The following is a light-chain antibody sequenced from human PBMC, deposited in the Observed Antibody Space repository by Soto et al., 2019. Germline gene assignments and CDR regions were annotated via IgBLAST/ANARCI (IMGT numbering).Light chain of an antibody. CDR1: QSVSSTY. V-gene: IGKV3-20*01. J-gene: IGKJ2*01. Sequence: EIVLTQSPGTLSLSPGERATLSCRASQSVSSTYLAWYQQKPGQAPRLLIYGVSSRATGIPDRFSGSGSGTDFTLTISRLELEDFAVYYCQHYDFSPFPFGQGTTLEI. CDR3: QHYDFSPFP. CDR2: GVS.